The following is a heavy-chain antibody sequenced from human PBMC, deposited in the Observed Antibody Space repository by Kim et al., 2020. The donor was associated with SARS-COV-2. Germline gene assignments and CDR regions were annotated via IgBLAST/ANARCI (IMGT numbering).Heavy chain of an antibody. CDR3: AKDRRKITMIVVDAFDI. J-gene: IGHJ3*02. CDR1: GFTFSSYG. D-gene: IGHD3-22*01. V-gene: IGHV3-30*18. Sequence: GGSLRLSCAASGFTFSSYGMHWVRQAPGKGLEWVAVISYDGSNKYYADSVKGRFTISRDNSKNTLYLQMNSLRAEDTAVYYCAKDRRKITMIVVDAFDIWGQGTMVSVSS. CDR2: ISYDGSNK.